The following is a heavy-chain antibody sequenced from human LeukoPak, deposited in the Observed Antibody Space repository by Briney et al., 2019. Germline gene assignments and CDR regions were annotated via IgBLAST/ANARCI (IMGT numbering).Heavy chain of an antibody. CDR1: GGSISSGSYY. Sequence: SQTLSLTCTVSGGSISSGSYYWSWIRQPAGKGLEWIGRIYTSGSINYNPSLKSRVTISVDTSKNQFSLKLSSVTAADTAVYYCARDHSDGSGTKWGQGTLVTVSS. J-gene: IGHJ4*02. CDR3: ARDHSDGSGTK. D-gene: IGHD3-10*01. V-gene: IGHV4-61*02. CDR2: IYTSGSI.